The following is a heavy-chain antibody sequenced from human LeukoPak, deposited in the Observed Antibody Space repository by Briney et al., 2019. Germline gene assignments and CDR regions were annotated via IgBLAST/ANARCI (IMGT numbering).Heavy chain of an antibody. J-gene: IGHJ3*02. V-gene: IGHV3-53*01. D-gene: IGHD2-2*01. CDR2: IYSGGST. CDR3: AASLGYCSSTSCWSDAFDI. Sequence: PGGSLRLSCAASGFTVSSNYMSWVRQAPGKGLEWVSVIYSGGSTYYADSVKGRFTISRDNSKNTLYLQMNSLRAEDTAVYYCAASLGYCSSTSCWSDAFDIWGQGTMVTVSS. CDR1: GFTVSSNY.